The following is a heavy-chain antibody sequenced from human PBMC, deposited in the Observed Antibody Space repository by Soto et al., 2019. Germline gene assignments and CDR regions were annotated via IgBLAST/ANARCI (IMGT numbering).Heavy chain of an antibody. J-gene: IGHJ4*02. CDR2: IYYSGST. CDR1: GGSISSSSYY. CDR3: AVGYCTNGVCYTDFDY. D-gene: IGHD2-8*01. V-gene: IGHV4-39*01. Sequence: LSLTCTVSGGSISSSSYYWGWIRQPPGKGLEWIGSIYYSGSTYYNPSLKSRVTISVDTSKNQFSLKLSSVTAADTAVYYCAVGYCTNGVCYTDFDYWGQGTLVTVSS.